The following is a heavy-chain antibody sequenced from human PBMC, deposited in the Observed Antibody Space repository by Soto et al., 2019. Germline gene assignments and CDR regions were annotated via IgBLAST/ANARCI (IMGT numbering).Heavy chain of an antibody. Sequence: QVQLIQFGAEVKKPGASVKVSCRASGYTFTKFHIHCVRQAPGQGLEWMGMIDPSGGVTRDAQRFQGRITLTSDSSSSSVYMELRGLTSEETAVYYCGRGVCGHDNYEPIVYFFVHCGPGSLVTVSS. CDR2: IDPSGGVT. CDR3: GRGVCGHDNYEPIVYFFVH. CDR1: GYTFTKFH. D-gene: IGHD3-16*01. V-gene: IGHV1-46*01. J-gene: IGHJ4*02.